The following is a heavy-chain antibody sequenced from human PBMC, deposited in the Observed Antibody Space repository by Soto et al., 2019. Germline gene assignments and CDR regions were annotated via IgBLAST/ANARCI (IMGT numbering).Heavy chain of an antibody. J-gene: IGHJ1*01. CDR3: ATPYYFNH. Sequence: GGSLRLSCAASGFMFSAYTMNWVRQAPGKGLEWLSSISDDSSYIDYADSLRGRFTVSRDNARNSLYLQIDSLGAEDTAVYYCATPYYFNHWGPGTLVTAPQ. V-gene: IGHV3-21*06. CDR1: GFMFSAYT. CDR2: ISDDSSYI. D-gene: IGHD3-16*01.